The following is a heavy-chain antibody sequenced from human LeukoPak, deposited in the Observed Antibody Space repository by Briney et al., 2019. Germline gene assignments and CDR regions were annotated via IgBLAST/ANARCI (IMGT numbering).Heavy chain of an antibody. CDR3: ARDGSSGWYAAFDI. V-gene: IGHV1-69*04. CDR2: IIPILGIA. CDR1: GGTFISYA. D-gene: IGHD6-19*01. Sequence: ASVKVSCKASGGTFISYAISWVRQAPGQGLEWMGRIIPILGIANYAQKFQGRVTITADKSTSTAYMELSSLRSEDTAVYYCARDGSSGWYAAFDIWGQGTMVTVSS. J-gene: IGHJ3*02.